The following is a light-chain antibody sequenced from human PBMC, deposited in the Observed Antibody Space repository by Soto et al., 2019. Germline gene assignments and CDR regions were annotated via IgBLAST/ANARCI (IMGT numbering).Light chain of an antibody. CDR1: SSNIGGNS. J-gene: IGLJ1*01. V-gene: IGLV1-51*01. CDR3: GSWDSSLSAYV. CDR2: DDD. Sequence: QSVLTQPPSVSAAPGQKVTISCSGSSSNIGGNSVSWYQQLPGTAPKLLIYDDDKRPSGIPDRFSGSKSGTSATLGITGFRTVDEADYYCGSWDSSLSAYVFGTGTKVTVL.